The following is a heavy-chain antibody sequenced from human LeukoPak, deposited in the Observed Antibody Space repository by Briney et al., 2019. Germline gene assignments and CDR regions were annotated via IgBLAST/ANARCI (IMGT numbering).Heavy chain of an antibody. Sequence: PSETLSLTCTVSGGSISSYYWSWIRQPPGKGLEWIGYIYYSGSTNYNPSLKSRVTISVDTSKNQFSLKLSSVTAADTAVYYCARYCGGDCYSGFDYWGQGTLVTVSS. J-gene: IGHJ4*02. CDR2: IYYSGST. V-gene: IGHV4-59*01. CDR1: GGSISSYY. CDR3: ARYCGGDCYSGFDY. D-gene: IGHD2-21*02.